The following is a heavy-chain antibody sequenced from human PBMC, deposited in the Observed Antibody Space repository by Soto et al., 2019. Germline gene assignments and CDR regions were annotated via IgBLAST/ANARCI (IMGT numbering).Heavy chain of an antibody. Sequence: LRLSCAASGFTFSSYGMHWVRQAPGKGLEWVSAISGSGGSTYYADSVKGRFTISRDNSKNTLYLQMNSLRAEDTAVYYCAKRYSSSWSPHAFDIWGQGTMVTVSS. J-gene: IGHJ3*02. D-gene: IGHD6-13*01. CDR2: ISGSGGST. CDR3: AKRYSSSWSPHAFDI. V-gene: IGHV3-23*01. CDR1: GFTFSSYG.